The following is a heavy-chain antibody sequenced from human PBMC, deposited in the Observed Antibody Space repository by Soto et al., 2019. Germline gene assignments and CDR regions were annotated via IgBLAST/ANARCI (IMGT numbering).Heavy chain of an antibody. CDR2: IIPMIGRT. Sequence: QVQLVQSGAEVKKPGSSVKGSCKASGGTFNNYGMGWVRQAPGQGLEWMGGIIPMIGRTNYAQQFQGRLTLTADAARSTAYMELRSLRSDDPAVYYCASWDYDVWTINTYADWGQGTLFTVSS. J-gene: IGHJ4*02. CDR3: ASWDYDVWTINTYAD. D-gene: IGHD3-3*01. V-gene: IGHV1-69*01. CDR1: GGTFNNYG.